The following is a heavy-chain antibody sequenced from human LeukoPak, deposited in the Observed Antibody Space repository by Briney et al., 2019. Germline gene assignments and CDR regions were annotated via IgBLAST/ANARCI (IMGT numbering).Heavy chain of an antibody. CDR2: IRYDGSNK. CDR3: ARDRHCSSTSCYVYGEYDY. V-gene: IGHV3-30*02. CDR1: GFTFSSYG. Sequence: GGSLRLSCAASGFTFSSYGMHWVRQAPGKGLEWVAFIRYDGSNKYYADSVKGRFTISRDNSKNTLYLQMNSLRAEDTAVYYCARDRHCSSTSCYVYGEYDYWGQGTLVTVSS. J-gene: IGHJ4*02. D-gene: IGHD2-2*01.